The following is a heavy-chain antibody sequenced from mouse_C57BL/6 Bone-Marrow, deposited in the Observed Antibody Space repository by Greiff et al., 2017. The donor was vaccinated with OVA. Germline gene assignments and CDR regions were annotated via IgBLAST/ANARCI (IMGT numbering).Heavy chain of an antibody. Sequence: EVQLQESGPGLVKPSQSLSLTCSVTGYSITSGSYWNWIRQFPGNKLEWMGKISYDGSKNYKPSLKNRISITRDTTKNQFFLKLNSVTTEDTATYYCASSDDGPYGFAYWGQGTLVTVSA. J-gene: IGHJ3*01. D-gene: IGHD2-3*01. CDR1: GYSITSGSY. CDR3: ASSDDGPYGFAY. CDR2: ISYDGSK. V-gene: IGHV3-6*01.